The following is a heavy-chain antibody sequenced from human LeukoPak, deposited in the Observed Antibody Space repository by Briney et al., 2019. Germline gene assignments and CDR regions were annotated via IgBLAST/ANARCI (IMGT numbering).Heavy chain of an antibody. V-gene: IGHV3-7*01. CDR1: GFTFSSYW. J-gene: IGHJ4*02. CDR2: IKQDGSEK. D-gene: IGHD3-3*01. Sequence: GGSLRLSCAASGFTFSSYWMSWVRQAPGKGLEWVANIKQDGSEKYYVDSVKGRFTISGDNAKNSLYLQMNSLRAEDTAVYYCARDRGGFWSGYYTGLIDYWGQGTLVTVSS. CDR3: ARDRGGFWSGYYTGLIDY.